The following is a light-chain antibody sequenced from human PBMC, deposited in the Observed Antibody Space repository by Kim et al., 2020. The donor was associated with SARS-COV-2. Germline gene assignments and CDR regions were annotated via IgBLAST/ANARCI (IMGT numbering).Light chain of an antibody. V-gene: IGKV3-20*01. J-gene: IGKJ1*01. CDR3: QQYGSSPRT. CDR1: QSVSSSH. Sequence: EIVLTQPPGTLSLSPGERATLSCRASQSVSSSHLAWYQQKPGQAPRLLIYDASSRVTGIPDRFSGSGSGTDFTLTISRLEPEDFAVYYCQQYGSSPRTFGQGTKVDIK. CDR2: DAS.